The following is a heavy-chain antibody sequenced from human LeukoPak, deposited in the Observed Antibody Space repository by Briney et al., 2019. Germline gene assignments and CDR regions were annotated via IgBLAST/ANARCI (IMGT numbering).Heavy chain of an antibody. CDR2: INPNSGGT. V-gene: IGHV1-2*02. D-gene: IGHD3-10*01. CDR1: GYALTELS. Sequence: ASVKVSCKVSGYALTELSMHWVRQAPGQGLEWMGWINPNSGGTNYAQKFQGRVTMTRDTSISTAYMELSRLRSDDTAVYYCARDSYGSGDYWGQGTLVTVSS. J-gene: IGHJ4*02. CDR3: ARDSYGSGDY.